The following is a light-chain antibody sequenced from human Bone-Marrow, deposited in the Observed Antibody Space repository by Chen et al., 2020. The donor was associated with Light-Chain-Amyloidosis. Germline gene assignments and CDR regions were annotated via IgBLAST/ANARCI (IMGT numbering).Light chain of an antibody. V-gene: IGLV3-25*03. CDR3: QSADSSGTYEVI. J-gene: IGLJ2*01. CDR2: RDN. CDR1: DLPTKY. Sequence: SYELTQPPSVSVSPGQTARITCSGDDLPTKYAYWYQQKPGQAPVLVIHRDNERPSGISERFSGSSSGTPATLTISGVQAEDESDYHCQSADSSGTYEVIFGGGTKLTVL.